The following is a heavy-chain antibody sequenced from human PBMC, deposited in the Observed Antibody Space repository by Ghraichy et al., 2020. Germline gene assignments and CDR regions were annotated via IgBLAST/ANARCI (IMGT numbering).Heavy chain of an antibody. D-gene: IGHD1-26*01. V-gene: IGHV3-48*02. Sequence: GESLNISCTASGFIFSVYAMNWVRQVPGKGLEWVSYIGTSSDGIYYADSVRGRFTVSRDNAKNALYLQMNSLRDEDTAVYYCARDHSGTGTYYFAYEFWGQGTLVTVSS. CDR1: GFIFSVYA. J-gene: IGHJ4*02. CDR2: IGTSSDGI. CDR3: ARDHSGTGTYYFAYEF.